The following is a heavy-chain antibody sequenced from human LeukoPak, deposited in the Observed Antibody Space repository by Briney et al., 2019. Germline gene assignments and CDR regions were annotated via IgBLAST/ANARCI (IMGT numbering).Heavy chain of an antibody. Sequence: ASVKVSCKASGYTFTSYGISWVRQAPGQGLEWMGWIGAYNGNTNYAQKLQGRVTMTTDTSTSTAYMELRSLRSDDTAMYYCARAVTTLRGYYYYMDVWGKGTTVTVSS. J-gene: IGHJ6*03. CDR3: ARAVTTLRGYYYYMDV. D-gene: IGHD4-17*01. CDR2: IGAYNGNT. CDR1: GYTFTSYG. V-gene: IGHV1-18*01.